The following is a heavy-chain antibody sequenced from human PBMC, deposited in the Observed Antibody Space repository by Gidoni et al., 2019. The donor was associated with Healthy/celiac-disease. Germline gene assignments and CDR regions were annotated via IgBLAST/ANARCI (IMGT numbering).Heavy chain of an antibody. CDR1: DGPSSGYA. CDR3: ARDRGAVRGVIIN. Sequence: QVQLVQSGAEVKKPASSVKVSCKASDGPSSGYAISWVRQSPGHGLGWMGGSIPIFCTANYARKFQGRFTITGGESTGTAYMELSSLRSEDTGVYYCARDRGAVRGVIINWGQGTLVTVSS. CDR2: SIPIFCTA. V-gene: IGHV1-69*01. J-gene: IGHJ4*02. D-gene: IGHD3-10*01.